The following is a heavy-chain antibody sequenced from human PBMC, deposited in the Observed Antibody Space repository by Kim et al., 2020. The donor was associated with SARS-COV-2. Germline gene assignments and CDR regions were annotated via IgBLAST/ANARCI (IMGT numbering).Heavy chain of an antibody. CDR2: T. Sequence: TNNNPSLKSRVTISVDTSKNQFSLKLSSVTAADTAVYYCARRGYTATSDYWGQGTLVTVSS. V-gene: IGHV4-34*01. D-gene: IGHD4-17*01. CDR3: ARRGYTATSDY. J-gene: IGHJ4*02.